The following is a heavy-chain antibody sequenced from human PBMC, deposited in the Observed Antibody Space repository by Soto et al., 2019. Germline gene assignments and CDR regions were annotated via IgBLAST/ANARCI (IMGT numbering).Heavy chain of an antibody. V-gene: IGHV1-69*13. Sequence: SVKVSCKASGGTFSSYAISWVRQAPGQGLEWMGGIIPIFGTANYAQKFQGRVTIAADEPTTTAYMELSSLRSEDTALYYCAIPFPPPPYDSSGYYSYGGKGTLVTVPS. J-gene: IGHJ4*02. CDR3: AIPFPPPPYDSSGYYSY. CDR1: GGTFSSYA. D-gene: IGHD3-22*01. CDR2: IIPIFGTA.